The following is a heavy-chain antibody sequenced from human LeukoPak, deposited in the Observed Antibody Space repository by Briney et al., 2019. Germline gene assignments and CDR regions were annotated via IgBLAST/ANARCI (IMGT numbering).Heavy chain of an antibody. CDR3: ARSVRNTHGYSSSWYPLDYMDV. D-gene: IGHD6-13*01. Sequence: RASVKVSCKASGYTFTGYYMHWVRQAPGQGLEWMGWINPNSGGTNYAQKFQGRVTMTRDTSISIAYMELSRLRSDDTAVYYCARSVRNTHGYSSSWYPLDYMDVWGKGTTVTVSS. CDR2: INPNSGGT. J-gene: IGHJ6*03. CDR1: GYTFTGYY. V-gene: IGHV1-2*02.